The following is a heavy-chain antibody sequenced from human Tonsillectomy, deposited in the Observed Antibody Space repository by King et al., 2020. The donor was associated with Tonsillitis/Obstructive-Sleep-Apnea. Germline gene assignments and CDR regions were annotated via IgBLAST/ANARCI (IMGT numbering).Heavy chain of an antibody. CDR3: AKDIGYCSGGSCQVGYYFDY. CDR2: ISWDGGNT. J-gene: IGHJ4*02. CDR1: RFTFDDYT. D-gene: IGHD2-15*01. V-gene: IGHV3-43*01. Sequence: VQLVESGGVEVQPGGSLRLSCAASRFTFDDYTMHWVRQAPGKGLEWVSLISWDGGNTYYADSVKGRFTISRDNSKNSLYLQMNSLRTEDTALYYCAKDIGYCSGGSCQVGYYFDYWGQGTLVTVSS.